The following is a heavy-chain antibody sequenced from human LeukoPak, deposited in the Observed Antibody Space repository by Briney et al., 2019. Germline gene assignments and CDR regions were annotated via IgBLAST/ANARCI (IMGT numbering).Heavy chain of an antibody. D-gene: IGHD6-19*01. CDR1: GGSISSYY. CDR2: IYYSGST. J-gene: IGHJ3*02. V-gene: IGHV4-59*01. CDR3: ARGGEQWLVLAGNNAFDI. Sequence: SETLSLTCTVSGGSISSYYWSWIRQPPGKGLEWIGYIYYSGSTNYNPSLKSRVTISVDTSKNQFSLKLSSVTAADTAVYYCARGGEQWLVLAGNNAFDIWGQGTMVTVAS.